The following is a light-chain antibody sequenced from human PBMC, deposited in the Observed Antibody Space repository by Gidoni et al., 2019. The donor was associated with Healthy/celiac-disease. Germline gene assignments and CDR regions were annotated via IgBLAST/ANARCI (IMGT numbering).Light chain of an antibody. J-gene: IGKJ3*01. CDR3: QQYNSYSFT. V-gene: IGKV1-5*03. CDR2: KAS. Sequence: DIHMTKSPSTLPASVGDRVTLTCRASQSISSWLAWYQQKPGQAPKPLIYKASSLESGVPSRFSGSGSGTEFTLTISSLQPDDFATYYCQQYNSYSFTFGPGTKVEIK. CDR1: QSISSW.